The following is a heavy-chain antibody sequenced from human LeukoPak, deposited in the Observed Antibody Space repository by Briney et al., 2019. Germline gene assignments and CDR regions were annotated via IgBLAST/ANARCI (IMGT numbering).Heavy chain of an antibody. Sequence: ASVKVSCKASGYTFTSYGISWVRQAPGQGLEWVGWISAYNGNTNYAQKLQGRVTMTTDTSTSTAYMELRSLRSDDTAVYYCACYYDSSGYLGNWGQGTLVTVSS. CDR2: ISAYNGNT. CDR3: ACYYDSSGYLGN. D-gene: IGHD3-22*01. CDR1: GYTFTSYG. V-gene: IGHV1-18*01. J-gene: IGHJ4*02.